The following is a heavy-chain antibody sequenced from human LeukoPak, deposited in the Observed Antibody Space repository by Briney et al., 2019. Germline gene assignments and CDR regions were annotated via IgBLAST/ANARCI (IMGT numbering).Heavy chain of an antibody. CDR1: GDSIAGSSYY. CDR3: ARQYYDSTGYYYFDY. D-gene: IGHD3-22*01. J-gene: IGHJ4*02. Sequence: SETLSLTCTVSGDSIAGSSYYWGWIRQPPGKGLEWIGSMYYSGSTYSNPSLKSRVTISADTSKNQFSLKLKSVTAADTAVYYCARQYYDSTGYYYFDYWGQGTLVTVSS. CDR2: MYYSGST. V-gene: IGHV4-39*01.